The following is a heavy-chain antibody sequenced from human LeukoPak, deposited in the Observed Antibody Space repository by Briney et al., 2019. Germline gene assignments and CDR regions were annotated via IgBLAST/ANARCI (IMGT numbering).Heavy chain of an antibody. D-gene: IGHD1-26*01. V-gene: IGHV1-18*01. CDR1: GGTFSSYA. CDR3: VREWDHTRMTFDI. J-gene: IGHJ3*02. Sequence: ASVKVSCKASGGTFSSYAISWVRQAPGQGLEWMGWIGTYNGNTKYAQEFQGRVTMTTDTSTSTGYMELRNLRSDDTAVYFCVREWDHTRMTFDIWGQGTMVTVSS. CDR2: IGTYNGNT.